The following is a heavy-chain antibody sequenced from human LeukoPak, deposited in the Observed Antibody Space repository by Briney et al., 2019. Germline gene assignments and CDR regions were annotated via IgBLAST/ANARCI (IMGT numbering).Heavy chain of an antibody. J-gene: IGHJ3*01. V-gene: IGHV1-18*01. D-gene: IGHD3-22*01. CDR3: ARASASPTNSNSYYFETTKKNAFDF. Sequence: GASVKVSCKASGYTFNNYGITWVRQAPGQGLEWMGWISAYSGDKNYAQSPQGRVSMTTDTSASTAYMELRSLNSDDTAVYYCARASASPTNSNSYYFETTKKNAFDFWGQGTMVTVSS. CDR2: ISAYSGDK. CDR1: GYTFNNYG.